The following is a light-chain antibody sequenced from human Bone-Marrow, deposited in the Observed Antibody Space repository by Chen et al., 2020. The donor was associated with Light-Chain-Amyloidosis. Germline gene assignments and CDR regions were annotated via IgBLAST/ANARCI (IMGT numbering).Light chain of an antibody. CDR1: QSVRSYY. J-gene: IGKJ2*01. V-gene: IGKV3-20*01. CDR3: QQYGSSPYT. CDR2: ATS. Sequence: EIVLTQSPGTLSLSPGERVTLSCRASQSVRSYYLAWYQQKAGQAPRPLIYATSTRATGIPDRFSGSGSGTDFTLTISRLEPEDFAVYYCQQYGSSPYTFGQGTKLEIK.